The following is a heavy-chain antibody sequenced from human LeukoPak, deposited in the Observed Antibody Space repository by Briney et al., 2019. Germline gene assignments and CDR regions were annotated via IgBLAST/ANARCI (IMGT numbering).Heavy chain of an antibody. CDR2: IYHGGST. D-gene: IGHD2-2*01. Sequence: PSETLSLTCAVSGYSISSGYYWGWIRQPPGEGLEWIGSIYHGGSTYYNPSLKSRVTMSVDTSKNQFSLKLSSVTAAGTAVYYCARAYCTTTSCYGRYFDYWGQGTLVTVSS. J-gene: IGHJ4*02. CDR3: ARAYCTTTSCYGRYFDY. V-gene: IGHV4-38-2*01. CDR1: GYSISSGYY.